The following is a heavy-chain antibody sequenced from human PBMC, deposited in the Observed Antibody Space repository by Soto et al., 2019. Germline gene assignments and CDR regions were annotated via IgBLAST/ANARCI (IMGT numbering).Heavy chain of an antibody. CDR1: GLTVSRNY. J-gene: IGHJ4*02. CDR2: LYSGGSS. Sequence: GGGLIQPGGSLRISCAFSGLTVSRNYMSWVRQAPGKGLDWVSVLYSGGSSSYAESVKGRFTISRDSSKNILFLQMNSLRPEDTAIYYCAHSSGHHYYFDSWGQGTLVTVSS. V-gene: IGHV3-53*01. CDR3: AHSSGHHYYFDS. D-gene: IGHD3-22*01.